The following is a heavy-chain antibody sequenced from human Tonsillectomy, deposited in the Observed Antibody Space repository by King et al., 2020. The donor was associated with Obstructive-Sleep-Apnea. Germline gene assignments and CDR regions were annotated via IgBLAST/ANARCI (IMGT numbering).Heavy chain of an antibody. CDR1: GYTFTTYG. V-gene: IGHV1-18*01. CDR3: ARDGQPYFDWPHMSYFDY. Sequence: QLVQSGAEVKKPGASVKVSCKASGYTFTTYGISWVRQAPGQGLEWMGWITTYNGNTNYAQKLQGRVTMTTDTSTSTAYMEVRTLRSDDTAVYYCARDGQPYFDWPHMSYFDYWGQGTLVTVSS. CDR2: ITTYNGNT. D-gene: IGHD3-9*01. J-gene: IGHJ4*02.